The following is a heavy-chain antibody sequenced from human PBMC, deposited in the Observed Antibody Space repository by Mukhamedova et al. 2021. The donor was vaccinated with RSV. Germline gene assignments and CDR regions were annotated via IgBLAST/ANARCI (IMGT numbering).Heavy chain of an antibody. D-gene: IGHD3-3*01. J-gene: IGHJ6*03. Sequence: GWVAFIKSEAYGGTTKYAASVEGRFTISRDDSKSIAYLEMNSLKAEDTAVYYCTKDFGYAISPSYYYYMDVWGKGTTVTVSS. CDR3: TKDFGYAISPSYYYYMDV. CDR2: IKSEAYGGTT. V-gene: IGHV3-49*02.